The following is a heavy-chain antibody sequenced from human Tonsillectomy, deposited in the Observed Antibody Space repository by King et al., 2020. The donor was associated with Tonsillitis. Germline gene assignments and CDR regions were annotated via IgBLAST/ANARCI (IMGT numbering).Heavy chain of an antibody. J-gene: IGHJ4*02. V-gene: IGHV4-59*11. CDR3: AREYCNSTSCYSFDY. Sequence: QLQESGPGLVKPSETLSLTCTVSGGSINSHYCSWIRQPPGKGLEWIGYIYYTGNTKYNPSLKSRITISLDTSKSQFSLRLSSVTAADTALYYCAREYCNSTSCYSFDYWGQGTLVTVSS. CDR2: IYYTGNT. CDR1: GGSINSHY. D-gene: IGHD2-2*01.